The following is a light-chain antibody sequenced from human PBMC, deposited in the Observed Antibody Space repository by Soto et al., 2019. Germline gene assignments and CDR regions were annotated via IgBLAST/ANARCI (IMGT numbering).Light chain of an antibody. J-gene: IGKJ1*01. Sequence: EIVLTQSPGTLSLSPGERATLSCRASQSVSRYLAWYQQKPGQAPRLIIYGASSRATGIPDRFSGSGSGTDFTLTISRLEPEDFAVYYCQQYGSSPWTFGQGTKVEIK. CDR2: GAS. CDR3: QQYGSSPWT. V-gene: IGKV3-20*01. CDR1: QSVSRY.